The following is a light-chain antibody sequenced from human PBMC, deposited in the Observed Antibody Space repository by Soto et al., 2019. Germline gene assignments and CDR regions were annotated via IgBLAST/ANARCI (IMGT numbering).Light chain of an antibody. CDR3: QVWDSSSDHAV. V-gene: IGLV3-21*04. J-gene: IGLJ3*02. Sequence: ELTQPPSVSVAPEKTARITCGGNNIGSKSVQWYQQKPGLAPVLVIYYDTNRHSGIPERFSGSNSGNTATLTITRVEAGDEADYYCQVWDSSSDHAVFGGGTKVTVL. CDR1: NIGSKS. CDR2: YDT.